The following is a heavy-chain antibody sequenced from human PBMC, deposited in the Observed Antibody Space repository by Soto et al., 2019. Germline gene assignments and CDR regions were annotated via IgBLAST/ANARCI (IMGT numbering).Heavy chain of an antibody. CDR3: AKDVAALAGVGGMEV. J-gene: IGHJ6*02. CDR1: GFTFSSYA. Sequence: GWSLRLSCAASGFTFSSYAMHWVRQAPGKGLEWVAVISYEVSKKYYADSVKGRFTISRDNYKNTTYLQMNSLRAEDTAVYYCAKDVAALAGVGGMEVRGQGTTVTVPS. V-gene: IGHV3-30*18. D-gene: IGHD2-8*01. CDR2: ISYEVSKK.